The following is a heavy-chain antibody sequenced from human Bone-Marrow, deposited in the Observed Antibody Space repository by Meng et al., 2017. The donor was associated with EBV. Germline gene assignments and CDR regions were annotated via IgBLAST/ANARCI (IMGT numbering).Heavy chain of an antibody. J-gene: IGHJ4*02. CDR3: ARLGAVAGEGDY. D-gene: IGHD6-19*01. Sequence: HLRESGPGLVKPSETLSLTCTVSGGSISSSSYYWGWIRQPPGKGLEWIGSIYYSGSTYHNPSLKSRVTISVDTSKNQFSLKLSSVTAADTAVYYCARLGAVAGEGDYWGQGTLVTVSS. CDR1: GGSISSSSYY. CDR2: IYYSGST. V-gene: IGHV4-39*01.